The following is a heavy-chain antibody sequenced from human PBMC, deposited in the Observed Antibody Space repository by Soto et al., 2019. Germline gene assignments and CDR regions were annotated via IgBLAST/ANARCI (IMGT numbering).Heavy chain of an antibody. D-gene: IGHD6-19*01. CDR1: GFTFSSYP. CDR3: AKDRRGWYSGYYFDC. V-gene: IGHV3-23*01. J-gene: IGHJ4*02. Sequence: GGSLRLSCAASGFTFSSYPISWVRQAPGKGLEWVSAISGSGGSTYYADSVKGRFTISRDNSKNTLYLKMNSLRAEDTAVYYCAKDRRGWYSGYYFDCWGQGTLVTVSS. CDR2: ISGSGGST.